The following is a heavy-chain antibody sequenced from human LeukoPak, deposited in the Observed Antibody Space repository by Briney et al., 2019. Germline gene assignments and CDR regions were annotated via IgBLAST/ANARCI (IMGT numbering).Heavy chain of an antibody. Sequence: KPGESLKISCQVSGYSFTSYWIGWVRQMPGKGLEWMGIIYPGDSDTRYSPSFQGQVTISADKSISTAYLQWSSLKASDTAMYYCAREGVGYCSSTSCFQDYWGQGTLVTVSS. CDR1: GYSFTSYW. CDR3: AREGVGYCSSTSCFQDY. CDR2: IYPGDSDT. V-gene: IGHV5-51*03. D-gene: IGHD2-2*01. J-gene: IGHJ4*02.